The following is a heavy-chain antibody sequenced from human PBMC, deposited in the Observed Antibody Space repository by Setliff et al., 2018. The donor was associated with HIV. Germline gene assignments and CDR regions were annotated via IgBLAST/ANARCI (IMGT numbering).Heavy chain of an antibody. D-gene: IGHD1-26*01. V-gene: IGHV1-18*01. CDR3: ARDSEEWELLVYFQH. CDR1: GGTFSSYV. Sequence: ASVKVSCKASGGTFSSYVINWVRQAPGQGLEWMGWISNDNGNTKYAQKLQGRVTMTTDTSTSTAYMELRSLRSDDTAVYYCARDSEEWELLVYFQHWGQGTLVTVSS. CDR2: ISNDNGNT. J-gene: IGHJ1*01.